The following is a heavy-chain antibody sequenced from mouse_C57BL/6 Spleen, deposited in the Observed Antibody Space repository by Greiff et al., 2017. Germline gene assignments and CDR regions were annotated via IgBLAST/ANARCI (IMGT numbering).Heavy chain of an antibody. Sequence: QVQLQQPGAELVMPGASVKLSCKASGYTFTSYWMHWVKQRPGQGLEWIGEIDPSDSYTNYNQKLKGTFTLTVDKSSSTAYMQLSSLTSEDSAVYYCARNSGNCLGYWGQGTSVTVSS. CDR1: GYTFTSYW. D-gene: IGHD2-1*01. J-gene: IGHJ4*01. CDR2: IDPSDSYT. V-gene: IGHV1-69*01. CDR3: ARNSGNCLGY.